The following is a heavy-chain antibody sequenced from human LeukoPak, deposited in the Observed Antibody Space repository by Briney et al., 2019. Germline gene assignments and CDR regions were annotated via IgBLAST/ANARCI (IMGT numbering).Heavy chain of an antibody. D-gene: IGHD4-23*01. J-gene: IGHJ6*02. CDR1: GYTFTSYG. V-gene: IGHV1-18*01. Sequence: GASVKVSCKASGYTFTSYGISWVRQAPGQGLEWMGWISAYNGDTNYAQRLQGRVTMTTDTSTSTAYMEVRSLRSDDTAVYYCARTTVDYYYYGMDVWGQGTTVTVSS. CDR2: ISAYNGDT. CDR3: ARTTVDYYYYGMDV.